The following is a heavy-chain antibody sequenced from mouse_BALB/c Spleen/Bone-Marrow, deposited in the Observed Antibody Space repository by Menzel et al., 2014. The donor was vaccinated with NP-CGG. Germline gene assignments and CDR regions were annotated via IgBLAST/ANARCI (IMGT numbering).Heavy chain of an antibody. CDR1: GYTFTSYW. CDR3: TGGNYPYYFDY. V-gene: IGHV1-69*02. J-gene: IGHJ2*01. D-gene: IGHD2-1*01. Sequence: QVQLQQSGAELVRPGASVKLSCKASGYTFTSYWINWVKQRPGQGLEWIGNIYPSNNYTNYNQQFKDKATLTVDISSSTAYMQLSSQTSEDSAVYYCTGGNYPYYFDYWGQGTTLTVSS. CDR2: IYPSNNYT.